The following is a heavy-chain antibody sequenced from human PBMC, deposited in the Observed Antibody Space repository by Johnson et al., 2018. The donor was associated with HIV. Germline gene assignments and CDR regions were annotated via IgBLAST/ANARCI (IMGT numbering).Heavy chain of an antibody. D-gene: IGHD1-7*01. J-gene: IGHJ3*02. V-gene: IGHV3-30*02. CDR2: IRYDGSNT. CDR3: ARALTGTTQGAFDS. Sequence: QVQLVESGGGVVQPGGSLRLSCAASGFTFSSYGMHWVRQAPGTGLEWVAFIRYDGSNTYYADSVKGRFTISRDNSKNTLYLQMKSLRAEDTALYYCARALTGTTQGAFDSWGQGTRVTVSS. CDR1: GFTFSSYG.